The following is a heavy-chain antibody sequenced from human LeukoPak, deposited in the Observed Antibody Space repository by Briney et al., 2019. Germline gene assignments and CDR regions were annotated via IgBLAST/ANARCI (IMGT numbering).Heavy chain of an antibody. CDR3: ARDLGVTTY. J-gene: IGHJ4*02. V-gene: IGHV3-74*01. CDR2: INSDGTTT. D-gene: IGHD4-17*01. Sequence: PGESLRLSCAASGFSFSSYWMHWVRQVPGKGLAWVLRINSDGTTTNYADSVKGRFTISRDNAKSTLYLQMSSLRVDDTAVYYCARDLGVTTYWGRGTLVIVSS. CDR1: GFSFSSYW.